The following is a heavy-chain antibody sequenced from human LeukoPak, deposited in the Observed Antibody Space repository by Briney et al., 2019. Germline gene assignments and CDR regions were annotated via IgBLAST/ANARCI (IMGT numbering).Heavy chain of an antibody. CDR2: IRSKAYGGTT. J-gene: IGHJ4*02. D-gene: IGHD2/OR15-2a*01. Sequence: GGSLRLSCTASGFTFGDYAMSWVRQAPGKGLEWVGFIRSKAYGGTTEYAASVKGRFTISRDDSKSIAYLQMNSLKTEDTAVYYCTRDTYGEGYWGQGTLVTVSS. V-gene: IGHV3-49*04. CDR3: TRDTYGEGY. CDR1: GFTFGDYA.